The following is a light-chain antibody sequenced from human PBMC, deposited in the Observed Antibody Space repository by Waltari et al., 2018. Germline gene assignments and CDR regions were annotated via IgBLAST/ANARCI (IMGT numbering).Light chain of an antibody. CDR2: RST. CDR1: RSNIGATYD. J-gene: IGLJ3*02. V-gene: IGLV1-40*01. Sequence: QSLLTQPPSVSGAPGQRVTISCTGSRSNIGATYDVHWYQHLPGTAPKRLISRSTNRPSGVPDRFSGSKSGTSASLAITGLQIEDEANYYCQSFDTRLTGWVFGGGTKLTVL. CDR3: QSFDTRLTGWV.